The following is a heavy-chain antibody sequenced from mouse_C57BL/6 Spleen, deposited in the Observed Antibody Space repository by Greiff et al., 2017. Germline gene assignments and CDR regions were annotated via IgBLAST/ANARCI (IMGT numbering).Heavy chain of an antibody. D-gene: IGHD2-5*01. V-gene: IGHV3-6*01. J-gene: IGHJ2*01. CDR3: ARGATYYSNSYYFDY. Sequence: EVQLQESGPGLVKPSQSLSLTCSVTGYSITSGYYWNWIRQFPGNKLEWMGYISYDGSNNYNPSLKNRISITRDTSKNQFFLKLNSVTTEDTATYYCARGATYYSNSYYFDYWGQGTTLTVSS. CDR1: GYSITSGYY. CDR2: ISYDGSN.